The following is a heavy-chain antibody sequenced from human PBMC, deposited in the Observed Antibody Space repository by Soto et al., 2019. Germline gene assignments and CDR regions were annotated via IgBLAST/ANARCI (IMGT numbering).Heavy chain of an antibody. CDR1: DYPIISSYY. CDR3: ARVAEMVRGVIFYAFDI. D-gene: IGHD3-10*01. CDR2: IYYSGST. J-gene: IGHJ3*02. Sequence: PSETLSLTCVVSDYPIISSYYWSWIRQPPGKGLEWIGYIYYSGSTNYNPSLKSRVTISVDTSKNQFSLKLSSVTAADTAVYYCARVAEMVRGVIFYAFDIWGQGTMVTVSS. V-gene: IGHV4-59*01.